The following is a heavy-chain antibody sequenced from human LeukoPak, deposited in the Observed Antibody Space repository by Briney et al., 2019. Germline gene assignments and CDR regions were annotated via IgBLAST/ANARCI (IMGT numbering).Heavy chain of an antibody. CDR2: INHSGST. J-gene: IGHJ4*02. CDR1: GGSFSGYY. D-gene: IGHD4-17*01. Sequence: SETLSLTCAVHGGSFSGYYWSWIRQPPGKGLEWIGEINHSGSTNYNPSLKSRGTISVDTSKNQFSLKLSSVTAADTAVYSCASYYGDYEGRRYFDYWGQGTLVTVSS. CDR3: ASYYGDYEGRRYFDY. V-gene: IGHV4-34*01.